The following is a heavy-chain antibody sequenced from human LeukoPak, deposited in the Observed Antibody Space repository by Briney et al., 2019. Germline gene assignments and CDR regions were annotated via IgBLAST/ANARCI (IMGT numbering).Heavy chain of an antibody. CDR1: GDPISGFY. CDR2: IYSTGST. V-gene: IGHV4-4*07. CDR3: ARGSPSSNYYYYMGI. J-gene: IGHJ6*03. Sequence: NPSETLSLTCTVSGDPISGFYWTWIRQPAGKGLEWIGHIYSTGSTDYNPSLKSRVTMSVDTSKNLFSLNLTSVTAADTAVYSCARGSPSSNYYYYMGIWGKGTTVTVSS.